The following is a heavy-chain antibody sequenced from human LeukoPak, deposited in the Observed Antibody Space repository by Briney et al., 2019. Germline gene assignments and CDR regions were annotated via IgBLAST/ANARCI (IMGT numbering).Heavy chain of an antibody. J-gene: IGHJ3*01. CDR3: AKELLFRGMFA. CDR1: GFTLSNFP. D-gene: IGHD3-10*01. CDR2: IKHDESEK. V-gene: IGHV3-7*03. Sequence: PGGSLRLSCVASGFTLSNFPMSWVRQAPGRGLEWVATIKHDESEKNYVDSVKGRFTISRDNAKNSLYLQMNSLRAEDTVVYYCAKELLFRGMFAWGQGTMVTVSS.